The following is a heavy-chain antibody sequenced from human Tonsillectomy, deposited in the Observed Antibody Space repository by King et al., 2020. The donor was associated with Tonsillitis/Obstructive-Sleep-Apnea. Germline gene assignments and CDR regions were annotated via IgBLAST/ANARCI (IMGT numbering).Heavy chain of an antibody. D-gene: IGHD4-11*01. V-gene: IGHV4-4*02. CDR2: IYHNGGT. Sequence: VQLQESGPGLVKPSGTLSLTCAVSGDSISSSNWWSWVRQPPGKGLGWIGDIYHNGGTTYNPSLKSRVTISIDKSKNHFSLKLRSVTAADTAVYYCARDARMTTVTTNWFDLWGQGTLVTVSS. CDR1: GDSISSSNW. J-gene: IGHJ5*02. CDR3: ARDARMTTVTTNWFDL.